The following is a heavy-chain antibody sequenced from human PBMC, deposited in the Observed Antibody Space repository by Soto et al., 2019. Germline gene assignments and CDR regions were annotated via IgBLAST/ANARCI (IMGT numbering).Heavy chain of an antibody. V-gene: IGHV1-3*05. Sequence: QVQLVQSGAEEKKPGASVKVSCKASGYTFTSYAMHWVRQAPGQRLEWMGWINAGNGNTKYSQKFQGRVTITRDTPASAAYMELSSLRSEDTAVYYCARSIVVVTALDYWGQVTLGTVAS. CDR3: ARSIVVVTALDY. CDR2: INAGNGNT. D-gene: IGHD2-21*02. J-gene: IGHJ4*02. CDR1: GYTFTSYA.